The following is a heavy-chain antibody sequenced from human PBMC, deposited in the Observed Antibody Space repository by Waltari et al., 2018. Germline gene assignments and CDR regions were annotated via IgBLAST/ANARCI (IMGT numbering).Heavy chain of an antibody. D-gene: IGHD3-22*01. CDR2: IRYDGSNK. J-gene: IGHJ4*02. Sequence: QVQLVESGGGVVQPGGSLRLSCAASGFTFSSYGMHWVRQAPGKGLEWVAFIRYDGSNKYYADSVKGRFTISRENSKKTLYLQMNSLRAEDTAVYYCANHRQGGDYYDSSGYPFKGNFDYWGQGTLVTVSS. CDR1: GFTFSSYG. CDR3: ANHRQGGDYYDSSGYPFKGNFDY. V-gene: IGHV3-30*02.